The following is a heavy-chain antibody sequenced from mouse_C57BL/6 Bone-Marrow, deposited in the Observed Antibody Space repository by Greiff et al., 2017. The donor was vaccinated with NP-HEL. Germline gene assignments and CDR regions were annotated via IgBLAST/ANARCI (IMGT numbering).Heavy chain of an antibody. CDR1: GYTFTSYW. Sequence: QVQLQQPGAELAKPGASVKLSCKASGYTFTSYWMHWVNQRPGQGLEWIGYINPSSGYTKYNQKFKDKATLTADKSSSTAYMQLSSLTYEDSAVYYCAREYYYCYWYFDVWGTGTTVTVSS. CDR3: AREYYYCYWYFDV. D-gene: IGHD1-1*01. CDR2: INPSSGYT. V-gene: IGHV1-7*01. J-gene: IGHJ1*03.